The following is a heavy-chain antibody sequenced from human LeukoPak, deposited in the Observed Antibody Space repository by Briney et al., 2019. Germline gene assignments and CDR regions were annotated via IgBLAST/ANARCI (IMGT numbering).Heavy chain of an antibody. Sequence: GGSLRLSCAASGFTFSSYWMSWVRQAPGKGLEWVSAISGSGGSTYYADSVKGRFTISRDNSKNTLYLQMNSLRAEDTAVYYCARDYDSSGYGPHDYWGQGTLVTVSS. CDR3: ARDYDSSGYGPHDY. CDR1: GFTFSSYW. J-gene: IGHJ4*02. D-gene: IGHD3-22*01. CDR2: ISGSGGST. V-gene: IGHV3-23*01.